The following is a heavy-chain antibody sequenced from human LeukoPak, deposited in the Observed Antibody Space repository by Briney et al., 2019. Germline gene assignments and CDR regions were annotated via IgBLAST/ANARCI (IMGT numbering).Heavy chain of an antibody. D-gene: IGHD4-17*01. CDR1: GFTFSSYG. CDR3: AISYGDYVMNAFDI. J-gene: IGHJ3*02. Sequence: PGGSLRLSCAASGFTFSSYGMHWVRQAPGKGLEWVAFIRYDGSNKYYADSVKGRFTISRDNSENTLYLQMNSLRAEDTAVYYCAISYGDYVMNAFDIWGQGTMVTVSS. V-gene: IGHV3-30*02. CDR2: IRYDGSNK.